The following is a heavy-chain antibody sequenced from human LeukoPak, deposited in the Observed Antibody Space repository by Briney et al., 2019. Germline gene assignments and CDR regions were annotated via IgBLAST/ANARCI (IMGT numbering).Heavy chain of an antibody. CDR1: RFTFSSHW. D-gene: IGHD3-10*01. J-gene: IGHJ4*02. Sequence: GGSLRLSCAASRFTFSSHWMTWVRQAPGKGLEWVANIKQDGSEKYYVDSVKGRFTISRDNAKNSLYLQMNSLRAEDTAVYYCARDYWFGESYFDYWGQGTLVTVSS. CDR3: ARDYWFGESYFDY. CDR2: IKQDGSEK. V-gene: IGHV3-7*01.